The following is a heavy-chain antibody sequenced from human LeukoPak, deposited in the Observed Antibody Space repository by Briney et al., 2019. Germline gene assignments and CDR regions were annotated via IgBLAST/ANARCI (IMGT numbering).Heavy chain of an antibody. V-gene: IGHV1-2*02. J-gene: IGHJ4*02. CDR3: VRRCRGWPY. D-gene: IGHD6-19*01. CDR2: VHPNGET. CDR1: GYTFTDYY. Sequence: ASVKVSCKASGYTFTDYYIHWVRQAPGQGLEWLGRVHPNGETLYAEKFQGRVTMTSDTSTSTVYMDLSGLTSDDTALYYCVRRCRGWPYWGQGTLVIVSS.